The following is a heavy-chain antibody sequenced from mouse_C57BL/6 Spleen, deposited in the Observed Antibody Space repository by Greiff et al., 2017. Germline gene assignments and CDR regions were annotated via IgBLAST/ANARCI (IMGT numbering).Heavy chain of an antibody. CDR3: ARGGENWDEDY. CDR1: GYTFTSYW. CDR2: IDPSDSYT. D-gene: IGHD4-1*01. V-gene: IGHV1-69*01. Sequence: QVQLQQPGAELVMPGASVKLSCKASGYTFTSYWMHWVKQRPGQGLEWIGEIDPSDSYTNYNQKFKGKSTLTVDKSSSTADMQLSSLTSEDSAVYYWARGGENWDEDYWGQGTTLTVSS. J-gene: IGHJ2*01.